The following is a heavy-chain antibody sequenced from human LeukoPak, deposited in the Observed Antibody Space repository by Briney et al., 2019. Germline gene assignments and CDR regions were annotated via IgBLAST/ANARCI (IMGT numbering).Heavy chain of an antibody. CDR3: AKASVWTMVRVVSYFDE. Sequence: GGSLRLSCAASGFTFSSYGMSWVRQAPGKGLVWVSRIKSDGSITSYADSVKGRVTISRDNAKNTLYPQMNSLRAEDTAVYYCAKASVWTMVRVVSYFDEWGQGIQVTVSS. D-gene: IGHD3-10*01. CDR2: IKSDGSIT. J-gene: IGHJ4*02. V-gene: IGHV3-74*01. CDR1: GFTFSSYG.